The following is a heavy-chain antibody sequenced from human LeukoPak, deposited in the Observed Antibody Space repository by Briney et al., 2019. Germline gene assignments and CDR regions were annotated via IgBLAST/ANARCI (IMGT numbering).Heavy chain of an antibody. Sequence: PSQTLSLTCTVSGGSISSFYYTWIRQPPGKGLEWIGYIDSSGITNYNSSLNSRVTISLDTSQNQFSLKLNSVTAADTAVYYCATVASGWYPDYWGQGALVTVAS. CDR1: GGSISSFY. CDR3: ATVASGWYPDY. J-gene: IGHJ4*02. V-gene: IGHV4-59*01. CDR2: IDSSGIT. D-gene: IGHD6-19*01.